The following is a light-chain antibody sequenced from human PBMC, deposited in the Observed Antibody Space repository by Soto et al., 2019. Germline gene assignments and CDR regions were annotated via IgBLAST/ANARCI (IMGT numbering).Light chain of an antibody. CDR2: RNN. CDR3: AAWDDSLSGVV. CDR1: SSNIGINY. Sequence: QSVLTQPPSASGTPGQRVTSSCSGSSSNIGINYVYWYQQLPGTAPKLLIYRNNQRPSGVPDRFSGSKSGTSASLAISGLRSEDEADYYCAAWDDSLSGVVCGGGTKVTVL. J-gene: IGLJ2*01. V-gene: IGLV1-47*01.